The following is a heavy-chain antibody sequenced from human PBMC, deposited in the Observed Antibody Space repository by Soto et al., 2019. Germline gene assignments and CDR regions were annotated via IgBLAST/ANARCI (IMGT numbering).Heavy chain of an antibody. CDR2: ISYDGSNK. CDR1: GFTFSSYG. V-gene: IGHV3-30*18. CDR3: AKNSLNYYDLGYFDY. J-gene: IGHJ4*02. Sequence: GGSLRLSCAASGFTFSSYGMHWVRQAPGKGLEWVAVISYDGSNKYYADSVKGRFTISRDNSKNTLYLQMNSLRAEDTAVYYCAKNSLNYYDLGYFDYWGQGTLVTVSS. D-gene: IGHD3-22*01.